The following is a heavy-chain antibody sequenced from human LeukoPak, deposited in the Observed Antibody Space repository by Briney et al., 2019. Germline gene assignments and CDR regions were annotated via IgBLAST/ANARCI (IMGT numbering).Heavy chain of an antibody. J-gene: IGHJ4*02. Sequence: GGSLRLSCAASGFSFSGSVMHWVRQAPGKGLEWVSAISGSGGSTYYADSVKGRFTTSRDNSKNTLYLQMNSLRAEDTAVYYCAKFSGSYDILTGYYFDYWGQGTLVTVSS. CDR1: GFSFSGSV. CDR2: ISGSGGST. D-gene: IGHD3-9*01. V-gene: IGHV3-23*01. CDR3: AKFSGSYDILTGYYFDY.